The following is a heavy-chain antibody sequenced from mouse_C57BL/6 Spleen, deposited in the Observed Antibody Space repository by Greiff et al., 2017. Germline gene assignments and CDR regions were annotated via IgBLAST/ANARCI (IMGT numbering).Heavy chain of an antibody. Sequence: VQLQQSGAELVRPGASVTLSCKASGYTFTDYEMLWVKQTPVHGLEWIGAIDPVTGGTAYNQKFKGKAILTADKSSSTAYMELRSLTSEDSAVYYCTRTPGSYFDYWGQGTTLTVSS. CDR1: GYTFTDYE. CDR2: IDPVTGGT. J-gene: IGHJ2*01. D-gene: IGHD1-1*01. V-gene: IGHV1-15*01. CDR3: TRTPGSYFDY.